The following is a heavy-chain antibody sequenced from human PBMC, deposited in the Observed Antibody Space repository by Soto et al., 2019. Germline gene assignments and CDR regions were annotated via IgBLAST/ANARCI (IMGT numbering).Heavy chain of an antibody. Sequence: SETLSLTCAVYGGSFSSYYWSWIRQPPGKGLEWIGEINHSGSTNYNPSLKSRVTISVDTSKNQFSLKLSSVTAADTAVFYCARVGYLGYCTSTSCPNFDYWGQGTLVTVSS. CDR2: INHSGST. V-gene: IGHV4-34*01. D-gene: IGHD2-2*01. J-gene: IGHJ4*02. CDR1: GGSFSSYY. CDR3: ARVGYLGYCTSTSCPNFDY.